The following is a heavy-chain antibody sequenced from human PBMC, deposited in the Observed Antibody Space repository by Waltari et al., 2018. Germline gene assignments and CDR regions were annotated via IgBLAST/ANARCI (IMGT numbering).Heavy chain of an antibody. CDR1: GGSISSYY. J-gene: IGHJ4*02. CDR3: ARRGGYSSPDLY. V-gene: IGHV4-59*08. Sequence: QVQLQESGPGLVKPSETLSLTCTVSGGSISSYYWSWIRQPPGQGLEWIGYISYSGNTNYNPSLQSRVTISLDTSKNQFSLNLSSVTAADTAVYYCARRGGYSSPDLYWGQGTLVTVSS. CDR2: ISYSGNT. D-gene: IGHD6-13*01.